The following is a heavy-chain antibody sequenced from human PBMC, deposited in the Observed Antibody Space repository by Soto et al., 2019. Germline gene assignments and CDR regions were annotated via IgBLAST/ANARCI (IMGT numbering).Heavy chain of an antibody. CDR1: GFTLSMSA. D-gene: IGHD3-16*02. CDR2: ISDSGDRT. CDR3: AKDRGIIVKAGDAFDV. J-gene: IGHJ3*01. Sequence: HPGWSLRLACASSGFTLSMSAVNWVRQAPGKGLEWVSYISDSGDRTYYADSVKGRFTISRDRSKNTVSLQMDSLRAEDTAVYYCAKDRGIIVKAGDAFDVWGQGTKVTVSS. V-gene: IGHV3-23*01.